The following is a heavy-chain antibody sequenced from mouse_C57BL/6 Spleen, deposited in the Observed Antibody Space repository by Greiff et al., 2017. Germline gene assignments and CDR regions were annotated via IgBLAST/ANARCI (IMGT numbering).Heavy chain of an antibody. Sequence: QVQLQQPGAELVKPGASVKMSCKASGYTFTSYWITWVKQRPGQGLEWIGDIYPGSGSTNYNEKFKSKATLTVDTSSSTAYMQLSSLTSEDSAVYYCARRGYDEGGAMDYWGQGTSVTVSS. J-gene: IGHJ4*01. D-gene: IGHD2-2*01. V-gene: IGHV1-55*01. CDR3: ARRGYDEGGAMDY. CDR1: GYTFTSYW. CDR2: IYPGSGST.